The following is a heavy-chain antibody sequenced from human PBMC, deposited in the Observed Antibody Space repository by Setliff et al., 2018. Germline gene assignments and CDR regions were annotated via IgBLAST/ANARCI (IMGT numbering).Heavy chain of an antibody. CDR3: ARGGRGYGYGPRKFPFDY. J-gene: IGHJ4*02. CDR2: IIPILGIA. CDR1: GGTFSSYA. D-gene: IGHD5-18*01. Sequence: GASVKVSCKASGGTFSSYAISWVRQAPGQGLEWMGGIIPILGIANYAQKFQGRVTITADKSTSTAYMELSSLRSEDTAVYYCARGGRGYGYGPRKFPFDYWGQGTLVTVSS. V-gene: IGHV1-69*10.